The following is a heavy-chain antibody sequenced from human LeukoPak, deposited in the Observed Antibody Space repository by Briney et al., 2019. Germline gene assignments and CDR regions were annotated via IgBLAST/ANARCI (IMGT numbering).Heavy chain of an antibody. J-gene: IGHJ4*02. CDR3: ARDTHSRYGGNENDY. CDR1: GXTFSSYS. V-gene: IGHV3-21*01. Sequence: GGSLRLSCAASGXTFSSYSMNWVRQAPGKGLEWVSSISSSSSYIYYADSVKGRFTISRDNAKNSLYLQMNSLRAEDTAVYYCARDTHSRYGGNENDYWGQGTLVTVPS. D-gene: IGHD4-23*01. CDR2: ISSSSSYI.